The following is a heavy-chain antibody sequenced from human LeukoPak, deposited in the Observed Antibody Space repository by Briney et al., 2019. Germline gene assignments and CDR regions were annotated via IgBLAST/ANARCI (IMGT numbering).Heavy chain of an antibody. V-gene: IGHV4-34*01. D-gene: IGHD2-15*01. J-gene: IGHJ4*02. CDR3: ARQRGNCSGGSCYYYFDY. CDR1: GGSFSGYY. Sequence: SETLSLTCAVYGGSFSGYYWSWIRQPPGKGLEWIGEIKHSGSTNYNPSLKSRVTISVDTSKNQFSLKLSSVTAADTAVYYCARQRGNCSGGSCYYYFDYWGQGTLVTVSS. CDR2: IKHSGST.